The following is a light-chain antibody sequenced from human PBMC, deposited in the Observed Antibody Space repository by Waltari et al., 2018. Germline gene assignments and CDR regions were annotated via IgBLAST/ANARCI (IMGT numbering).Light chain of an antibody. J-gene: IGKJ1*01. CDR1: QSVGDW. V-gene: IGKV1-5*03. Sequence: DIQVTQSPSTLSASVGDRVTITCRASQSVGDWLAWYQQKPGKAPELLIYKASNLESGVPSRFSGSGSGTEFTLTISSLQPDDFATYYCQQYDSSSPTWAFGQGTKVEVK. CDR3: QQYDSSSPTWA. CDR2: KAS.